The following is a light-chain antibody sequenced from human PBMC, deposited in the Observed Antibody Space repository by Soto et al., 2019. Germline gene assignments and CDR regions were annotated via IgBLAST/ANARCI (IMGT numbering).Light chain of an antibody. V-gene: IGKV1-17*01. CDR1: PDIRID. CDR3: LQHNNYPPT. CDR2: AAS. Sequence: DIQMTQSPSSLSASVGDRVTITCRASPDIRIDLGWVQQKPGKAPKRLIYAASSLQSGVPSRFSGSGSGTEFTLTISSLLPEDFATYYCLQHNNYPPTFGQGTKVEI. J-gene: IGKJ1*01.